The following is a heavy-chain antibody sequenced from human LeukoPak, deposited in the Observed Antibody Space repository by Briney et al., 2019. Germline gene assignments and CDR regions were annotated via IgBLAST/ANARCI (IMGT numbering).Heavy chain of an antibody. J-gene: IGHJ3*02. V-gene: IGHV4-59*01. Sequence: SETLSLTCTVSGGSISSYYWSWIRQPPGKGLEWIGYIYYSGSTNYNPSLKRRGTISVDTSKNQLSLKLSSVTAADTAVYYCARDYXDAFDXWXXGTXXTVSS. CDR2: IYYSGST. CDR1: GGSISSYY. CDR3: ARDYXDAFDX.